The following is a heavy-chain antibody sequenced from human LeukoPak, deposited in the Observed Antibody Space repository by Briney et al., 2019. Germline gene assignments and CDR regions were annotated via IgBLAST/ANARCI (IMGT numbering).Heavy chain of an antibody. J-gene: IGHJ6*03. Sequence: GGSLRLSCAASGFTFSSYSMNWVRQAPGKGLEWVSSISSSSYIYYADSVKGRFTISRDNAKNSLYLQMNSLRAEDTAVYYCAKDRMIVATSRYYYMDVWGKGTTVTVSS. CDR2: ISSSSYI. CDR3: AKDRMIVATSRYYYMDV. CDR1: GFTFSSYS. D-gene: IGHD5-12*01. V-gene: IGHV3-21*01.